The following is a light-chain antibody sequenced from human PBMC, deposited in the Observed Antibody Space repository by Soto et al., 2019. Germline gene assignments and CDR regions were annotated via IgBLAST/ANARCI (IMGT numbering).Light chain of an antibody. CDR1: QSVSSW. CDR3: QHYDSHRGS. V-gene: IGKV1-5*01. J-gene: IGKJ2*01. Sequence: DIQMTQSPSILSASVGDRVTITCRASQSVSSWLAWYQQKPGKAPKLLIFEASTLQRGVPSRFSGSGSGTDFTLTISSLEPDDFATYYCQHYDSHRGSFGQGTKLEI. CDR2: EAS.